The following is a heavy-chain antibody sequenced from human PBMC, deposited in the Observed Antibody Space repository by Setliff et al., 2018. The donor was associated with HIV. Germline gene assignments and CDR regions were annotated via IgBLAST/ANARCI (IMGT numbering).Heavy chain of an antibody. J-gene: IGHJ4*02. D-gene: IGHD2-2*01. CDR1: GFTFSDHY. Sequence: LRLSCAASGFTFSDHYMDWVRQAPGKGLEWVSTISSSSSYIYYADSVKGRFTISRDNPRNSLFLQMNSLRVEDTAVYYCARDTCDTPSCYAGPRFVYWGQGNLVTVSS. CDR3: ARDTCDTPSCYAGPRFVY. V-gene: IGHV3-21*01. CDR2: ISSSSSYI.